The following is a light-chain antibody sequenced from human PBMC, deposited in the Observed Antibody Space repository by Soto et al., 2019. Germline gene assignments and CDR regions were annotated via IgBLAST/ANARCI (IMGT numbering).Light chain of an antibody. J-gene: IGKJ5*01. CDR1: QSVRSSY. V-gene: IGKV3-20*01. CDR2: GAS. Sequence: IVLTQSPGTLSLSPGERVTLSCRASQSVRSSYLAWYQQKPGQAPRLLIYGASSRATGIPDRFSGSGSGTDFTLTISRLEPEDFAVYYCQQYGSSPSITFGQGTRLEIK. CDR3: QQYGSSPSIT.